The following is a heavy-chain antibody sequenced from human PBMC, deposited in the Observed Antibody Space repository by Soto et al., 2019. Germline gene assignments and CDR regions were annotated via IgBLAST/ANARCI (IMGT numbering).Heavy chain of an antibody. CDR1: GFTLGDSY. CDR3: VRGGGGGLFDP. CDR2: ISPGSRYP. V-gene: IGHV3-11*06. Sequence: LRLSCAGSGFTLGDSYMSWIRQAPGKGLEWLSYISPGSRYPAYADSVKGRFTISRDNAKRSLYLQMMSLTAEDTAIYYCVRGGGGGLFDPWGQGTMVTVSS. D-gene: IGHD2-15*01. J-gene: IGHJ5*02.